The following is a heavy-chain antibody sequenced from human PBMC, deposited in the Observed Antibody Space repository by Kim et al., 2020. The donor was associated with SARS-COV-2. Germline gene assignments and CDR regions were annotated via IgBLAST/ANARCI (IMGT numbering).Heavy chain of an antibody. D-gene: IGHD3-22*01. J-gene: IGHJ3*02. V-gene: IGHV3-23*03. Sequence: GRFTITGDNSKNTLYLQMNSLRAEDTAVYYCAKDQGYDSSGYYLGDAFDIWGQGTMVTVSS. CDR3: AKDQGYDSSGYYLGDAFDI.